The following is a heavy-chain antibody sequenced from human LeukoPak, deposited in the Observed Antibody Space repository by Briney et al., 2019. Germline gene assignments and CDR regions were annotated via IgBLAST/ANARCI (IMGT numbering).Heavy chain of an antibody. CDR2: ISNSGGNT. CDR3: AKGTVAGTPRSVGY. Sequence: GGSLRLSCAASRFTFISYAMSWVRQAPEKGLEWVSVISNSGGNTYYADSVKGRFTISRDNSKNTLYVQMNSLRAEDTAVYYCAKGTVAGTPRSVGYWGKGPLLRVSS. CDR1: RFTFISYA. D-gene: IGHD6-19*01. J-gene: IGHJ4*02. V-gene: IGHV3-23*01.